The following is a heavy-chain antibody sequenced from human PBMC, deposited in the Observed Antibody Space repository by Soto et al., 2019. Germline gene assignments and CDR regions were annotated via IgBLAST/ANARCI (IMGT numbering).Heavy chain of an antibody. CDR1: GYNFTSYG. D-gene: IGHD6-19*01. Sequence: QVQLVQSGADVKKPGASMKVSCKASGYNFTSYGISWVRQAPGQGLEWMGWISPHNDRTKYARRFQDRGTMTTETPTSTVYMELGSLRTDDTAVYYCARDLYYSSGRYFDHDAFDIWGQGTVVTVSS. CDR2: ISPHNDRT. J-gene: IGHJ3*02. CDR3: ARDLYYSSGRYFDHDAFDI. V-gene: IGHV1-18*01.